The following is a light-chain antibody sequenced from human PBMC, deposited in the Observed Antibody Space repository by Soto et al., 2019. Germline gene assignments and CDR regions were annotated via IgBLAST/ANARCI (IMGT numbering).Light chain of an antibody. V-gene: IGLV3-21*04. J-gene: IGLJ2*01. CDR2: YDS. CDR1: NIGSKS. CDR3: QVWDSSSDHLVV. Sequence: VLTQPPSVSVAPGKTARITCGGNNIGSKSVHWYQQKPGQAPVLVIYYDSDRPSGIPERFSGSNSGNTATLTISRVEAGDEADYYCQVWDSSSDHLVVFGGGTKLTVL.